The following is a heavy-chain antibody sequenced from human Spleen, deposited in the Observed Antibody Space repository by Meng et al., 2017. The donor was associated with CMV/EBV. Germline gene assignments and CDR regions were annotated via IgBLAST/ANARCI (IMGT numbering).Heavy chain of an antibody. D-gene: IGHD5-24*01. CDR2: INPSGGST. J-gene: IGHJ4*02. Sequence: SGYTFASYYMHWVRQAPGQGLEWMGIINPSGGSTSCAQKFQGRVTMTRDTSTSTVYMELSSLRSEDTAVYYCARNYPRRDGYNDLDYWGQGTLVTVSS. V-gene: IGHV1-46*01. CDR3: ARNYPRRDGYNDLDY. CDR1: GYTFASYY.